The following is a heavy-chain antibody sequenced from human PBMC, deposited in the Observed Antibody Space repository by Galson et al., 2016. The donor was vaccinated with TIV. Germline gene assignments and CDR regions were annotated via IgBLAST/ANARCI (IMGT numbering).Heavy chain of an antibody. V-gene: IGHV3-30*18. Sequence: SLRLSCAASGFTFSRFGMHWVRQAPGKGLEWVAVISYDGSNKYYADSVKGRLTIFRDNSRNTLYLQMNSLRAEDTAVYYCAKDRDLYPPFMGTFDHWGQGTMVTVSS. CDR3: AKDRDLYPPFMGTFDH. CDR2: ISYDGSNK. CDR1: GFTFSRFG. J-gene: IGHJ4*02. D-gene: IGHD7-27*01.